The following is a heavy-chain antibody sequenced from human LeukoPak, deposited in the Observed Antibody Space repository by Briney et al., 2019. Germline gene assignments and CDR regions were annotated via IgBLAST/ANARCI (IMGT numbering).Heavy chain of an antibody. Sequence: WASVKVSCKASGSTFSSYAISWVRQAPGQGLEWMGGTIPIFGTANYAQKFQGRVTITADESTSTAYMELSSLRSEDTAVYYCARAYYGSGSYYNVYYYYYMDVWGKGTTVTVSS. CDR3: ARAYYGSGSYYNVYYYYYMDV. CDR1: GSTFSSYA. CDR2: TIPIFGTA. D-gene: IGHD3-10*01. V-gene: IGHV1-69*13. J-gene: IGHJ6*03.